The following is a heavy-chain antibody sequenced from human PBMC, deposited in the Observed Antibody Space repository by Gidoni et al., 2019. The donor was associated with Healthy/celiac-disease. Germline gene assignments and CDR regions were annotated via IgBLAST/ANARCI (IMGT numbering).Heavy chain of an antibody. J-gene: IGHJ4*02. CDR3: ASNYYDSSGYYYSSLGDY. CDR2: ISSSSSYI. V-gene: IGHV3-21*01. CDR1: GFTFRSYS. D-gene: IGHD3-22*01. Sequence: EVQLVESGGGLVKPGGSLRLSCAASGFTFRSYSMNWVRQAPGKGLEWVSSISSSSSYIYYADSVKGRFTISRDNAKNSLYLQMNSLRAEDTAVYYCASNYYDSSGYYYSSLGDYWGQGTLVTVSS.